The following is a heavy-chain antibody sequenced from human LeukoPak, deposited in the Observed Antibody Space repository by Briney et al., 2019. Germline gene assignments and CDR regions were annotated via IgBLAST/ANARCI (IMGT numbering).Heavy chain of an antibody. CDR3: ARVYDYVWGSYRYTGAFDI. Sequence: GASVRLSCTASGFTFTSYGMSWVRQAPGKGLEWISCLNWNGASTGYADSVKGRFTISRDNAKNSLYLQMNSLRAEDTAVYYCARVYDYVWGSYRYTGAFDIWGQGTMVTVSS. CDR1: GFTFTSYG. CDR2: LNWNGAST. D-gene: IGHD3-16*02. J-gene: IGHJ3*02. V-gene: IGHV3-20*04.